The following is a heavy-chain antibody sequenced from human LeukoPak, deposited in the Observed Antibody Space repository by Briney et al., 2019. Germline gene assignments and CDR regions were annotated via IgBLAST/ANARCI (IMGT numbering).Heavy chain of an antibody. CDR3: ARNQQLGGHSYYYYGMDV. CDR2: ISGSSDAI. J-gene: IGHJ6*02. D-gene: IGHD3-16*01. CDR1: GFTFSTYS. Sequence: GGSLRLSCAASGFTFSTYSMGWVRRAPGKGLEWVSYISGSSDAIYYADSVRGRFTISRDNARNSLYLQMNSLRADDTAIYYCARNQQLGGHSYYYYGMDVWGQGTTVTVSS. V-gene: IGHV3-48*01.